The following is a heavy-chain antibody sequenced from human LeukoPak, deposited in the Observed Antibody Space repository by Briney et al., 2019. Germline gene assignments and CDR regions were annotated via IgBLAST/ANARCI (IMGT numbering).Heavy chain of an antibody. CDR1: GYTFTIYA. J-gene: IGHJ5*02. Sequence: ASVTVSCTASGYTFTIYAMHWVRQAPGQRLEWMGWINAGNGNTKYSQKFQGRVTITRDTSASTAYMELSSLRSEDTAVYYCARNPTYYYDSSGYYENWFDPWGQGTLVTVSS. V-gene: IGHV1-3*01. D-gene: IGHD3-22*01. CDR3: ARNPTYYYDSSGYYENWFDP. CDR2: INAGNGNT.